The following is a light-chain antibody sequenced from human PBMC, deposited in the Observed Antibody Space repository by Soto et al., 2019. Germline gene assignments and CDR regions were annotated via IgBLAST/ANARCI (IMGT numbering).Light chain of an antibody. V-gene: IGLV2-14*01. CDR1: SSDVGNYKY. J-gene: IGLJ3*02. Sequence: QSVLTQPASVSGSPGQSITISCTGTSSDVGNYKYVSWYQQHPGKAPKLMIYEVSNRPSGVSNRFSGSKSGNTASLTISGLQAEDETDYYCATWDSALSAGVFGGGTKVTVL. CDR2: EVS. CDR3: ATWDSALSAGV.